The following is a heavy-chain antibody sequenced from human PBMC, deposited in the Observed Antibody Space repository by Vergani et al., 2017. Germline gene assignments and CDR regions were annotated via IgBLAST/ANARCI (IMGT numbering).Heavy chain of an antibody. J-gene: IGHJ5*02. Sequence: QLQLQESGPGLVKPSATLSLTCSVSGASIRSSNYYWGWIRQPPGKGLEWIAGIYYSGSTYYNPSLKSRVTIAVDTSKNQFFLKLSSVTAADTAVYFCAGHSTVEWLVKLGWIDPWGQGILVTVSS. V-gene: IGHV4-39*01. CDR1: GASIRSSNYY. CDR2: IYYSGST. CDR3: AGHSTVEWLVKLGWIDP. D-gene: IGHD6-19*01.